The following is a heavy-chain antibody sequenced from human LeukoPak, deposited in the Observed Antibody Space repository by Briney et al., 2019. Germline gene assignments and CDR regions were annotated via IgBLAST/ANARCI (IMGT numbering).Heavy chain of an antibody. V-gene: IGHV3-7*01. J-gene: IGHJ4*02. D-gene: IGHD3-22*01. Sequence: GGSLRLSCAASGFTFSSYWMSWVRQAPGKGLEWVANIKQDGSEKYYVDSVKGRFTISRDNAKNSLYLQMNSLRAEDTAVYYCARSEYYYDSSGCYYFDYWGQGTLVTVSS. CDR3: ARSEYYYDSSGCYYFDY. CDR1: GFTFSSYW. CDR2: IKQDGSEK.